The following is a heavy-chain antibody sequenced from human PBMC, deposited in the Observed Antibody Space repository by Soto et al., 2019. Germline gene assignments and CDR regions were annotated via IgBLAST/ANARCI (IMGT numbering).Heavy chain of an antibody. D-gene: IGHD2-21*02. J-gene: IGHJ6*02. CDR1: GYSISSDYYH. V-gene: IGHV4-30-4*08. Sequence: SETLSLTCTVSGYSISSDYYHWTWIRQSPGKGLEWIGYIHHSGSILYNPSLKSRVTISVDTSKNQLSLHLTSVTAADTAVYFCAREDDGGDSLDVWGQGTTVTVSS. CDR2: IHHSGSI. CDR3: AREDDGGDSLDV.